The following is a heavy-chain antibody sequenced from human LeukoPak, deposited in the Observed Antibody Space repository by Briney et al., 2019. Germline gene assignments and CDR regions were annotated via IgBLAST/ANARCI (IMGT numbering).Heavy chain of an antibody. D-gene: IGHD6-19*01. CDR2: INHSGST. J-gene: IGHJ3*02. CDR1: GGSFSGYY. V-gene: IGHV4-34*01. Sequence: PSETLSLTCAVYGGSFSGYYWSWIRQPPGKGLEWIGEINHSGSTNCNPSLKSRVTISVDTSKNQFSLKLSSVTAADTAVYYCARRGIAVAGIIWGQGTMVTVSS. CDR3: ARRGIAVAGII.